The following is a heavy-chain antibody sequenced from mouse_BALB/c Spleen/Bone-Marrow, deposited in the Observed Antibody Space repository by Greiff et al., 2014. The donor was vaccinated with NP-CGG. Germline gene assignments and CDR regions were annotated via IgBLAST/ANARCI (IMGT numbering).Heavy chain of an antibody. V-gene: IGHV1S127*01. CDR2: IDPSNSET. CDR3: ARTFQPRRAMDC. J-gene: IGHJ4*01. D-gene: IGHD6-1*01. CDR1: DYTFTSYW. Sequence: QVHVKQSGPELVRPGASVKMSCKASDYTFTSYWMHWVKQRPGQGLEWIGMIDPSNSETRLNQKLKDKATLNVDKSSNTAYMHLSSLTSEDSAVYYCARTFQPRRAMDCWGQGSSVTVSS.